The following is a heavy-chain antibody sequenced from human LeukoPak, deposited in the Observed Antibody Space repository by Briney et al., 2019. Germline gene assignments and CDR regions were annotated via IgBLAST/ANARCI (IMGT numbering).Heavy chain of an antibody. CDR1: GFTFSSYW. V-gene: IGHV3-74*01. J-gene: IGHJ6*02. Sequence: GGSLRLSCAASGFTFSSYWMHWVRHAPGKGLVWVSRINSDGSSTSYADSVKGRFTISRDNAKNTLYLQMNSLRAEDTAVYYCAREKYYYYYGIDVWGQGTTVTVSS. CDR2: INSDGSST. CDR3: AREKYYYYYGIDV.